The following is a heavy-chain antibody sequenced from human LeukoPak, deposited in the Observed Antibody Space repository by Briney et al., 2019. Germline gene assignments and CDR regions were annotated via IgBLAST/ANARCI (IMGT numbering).Heavy chain of an antibody. CDR1: GGSVSGYY. CDR3: ARGRLGYCSGGSCPLGYFDY. V-gene: IGHV4-34*01. J-gene: IGHJ4*02. CDR2: INHSGST. Sequence: SETLSLTCAVDGGSVSGYYWSWIRQPPGKGLEWIGEINHSGSTNYNPSLKSRVTISVDTSKNQFSLKLSSVAAADTAVYYCARGRLGYCSGGSCPLGYFDYWGQGSLVTVSS. D-gene: IGHD2-15*01.